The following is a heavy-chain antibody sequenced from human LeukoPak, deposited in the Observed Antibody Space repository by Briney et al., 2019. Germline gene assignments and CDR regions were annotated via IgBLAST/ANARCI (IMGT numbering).Heavy chain of an antibody. CDR3: ARQITMIEEGAFDI. CDR1: GGTFSSYA. V-gene: IGHV1-69*13. D-gene: IGHD3-22*01. Sequence: SVKVSCKASGGTFSSYAISWVRQAPGQGLEWMGGIIPIFGTANYAQKFQGRVTITADESTSTAYMGLSSLRSEDTAVYYCARQITMIEEGAFDIWGQGTMVTVSS. CDR2: IIPIFGTA. J-gene: IGHJ3*02.